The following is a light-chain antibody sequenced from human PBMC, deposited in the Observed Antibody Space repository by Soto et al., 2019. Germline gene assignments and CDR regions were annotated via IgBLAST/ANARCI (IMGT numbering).Light chain of an antibody. CDR2: DAS. Sequence: EIVLTQSPATLSLSPGERATLSCRASQSVSSYLAWYQQKPGQAPRLLIYDASNMATGIPARFSGSGSGTDFTLTISSREPEDFAVYYCQLRGNWPPLTFGGGTKVEIK. CDR1: QSVSSY. CDR3: QLRGNWPPLT. J-gene: IGKJ4*01. V-gene: IGKV3-11*01.